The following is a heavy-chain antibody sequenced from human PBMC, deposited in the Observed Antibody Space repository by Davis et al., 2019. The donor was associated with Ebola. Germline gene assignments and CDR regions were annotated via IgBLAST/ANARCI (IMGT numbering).Heavy chain of an antibody. CDR3: ARGLLLVNWFDP. CDR2: IKQDGSEK. V-gene: IGHV3-7*01. J-gene: IGHJ5*02. D-gene: IGHD2-15*01. Sequence: GESLKISCAASGFTFSSYWMSWVRQAPGKGLEWVANIKQDGSEKYYVDSVKGRFTISRDNAKNSLYLQMNSLRAEDTAVYYCARGLLLVNWFDPWGQGTLVTVSS. CDR1: GFTFSSYW.